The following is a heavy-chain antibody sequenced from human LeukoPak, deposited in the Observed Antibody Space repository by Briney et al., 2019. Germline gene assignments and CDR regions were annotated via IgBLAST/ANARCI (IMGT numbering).Heavy chain of an antibody. J-gene: IGHJ4*02. D-gene: IGHD3-22*01. CDR1: GFTVSSNY. CDR3: AKDPINYYDSSSYYRNY. Sequence: GGSLRLSCAASGFTVSSNYMSWVRQAPGKGLEWVSAISGSGGSTYYADSVKGRFTISRDNSKNTLYLQMNSLRAEDTAVYYCAKDPINYYDSSSYYRNYWGQGTLVTVSS. V-gene: IGHV3-23*01. CDR2: ISGSGGST.